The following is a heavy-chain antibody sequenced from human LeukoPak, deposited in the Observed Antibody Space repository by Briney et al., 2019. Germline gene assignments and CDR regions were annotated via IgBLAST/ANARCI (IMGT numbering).Heavy chain of an antibody. CDR3: AKDPCGGDCYPSDY. V-gene: IGHV3-23*01. CDR1: GFTFSIYA. CDR2: ISGSGGYT. Sequence: GGSLRLSCAASGFTFSIYAMSWVRQAPGKGLEWVSAISGSGGYTYSADSVKGRFTISRDNSKNTLYLQMNSLRAEDTAVYYCAKDPCGGDCYPSDYWGQGTLVTVSS. D-gene: IGHD2-21*02. J-gene: IGHJ4*02.